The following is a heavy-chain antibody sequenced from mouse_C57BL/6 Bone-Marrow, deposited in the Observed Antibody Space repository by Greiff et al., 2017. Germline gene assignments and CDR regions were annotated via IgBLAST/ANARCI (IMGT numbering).Heavy chain of an antibody. CDR2: ISRGGSYT. J-gene: IGHJ3*01. Sequence: EVQLVESGGDLVKPGGSLKLSCAASGFTFSSYGMSWVRQTPGKRLEWVATISRGGSYTYYPDSVKGRFTISRDNAKNTLYLQLSRLKSEDTAMYYCARRDYDYPSWFAYWGQGTLVTVSA. CDR3: ARRDYDYPSWFAY. V-gene: IGHV5-6*01. CDR1: GFTFSSYG. D-gene: IGHD2-4*01.